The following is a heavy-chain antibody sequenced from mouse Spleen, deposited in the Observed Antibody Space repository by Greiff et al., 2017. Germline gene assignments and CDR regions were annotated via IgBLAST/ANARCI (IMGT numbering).Heavy chain of an antibody. CDR2: IDPSDSYT. V-gene: IGHV1-69*01. D-gene: IGHD2-14*01. J-gene: IGHJ2*01. CDR3: ARGGYRYDGGDY. Sequence: QVQLQQPGAELVMPGASVKLSCKASGYTFTSYWMHWVKQRPGQGLEWIGEIDPSDSYTNYNQKFKGKATLTVDKSSSTAYMQLSSLTSEDSAVYYCARGGYRYDGGDYWGQGTTLTVSS. CDR1: GYTFTSYW.